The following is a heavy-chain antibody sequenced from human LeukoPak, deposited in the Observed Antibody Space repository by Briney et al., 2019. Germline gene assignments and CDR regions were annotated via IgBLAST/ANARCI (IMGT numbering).Heavy chain of an antibody. CDR2: IHYRGST. CDR1: GGSISSNY. J-gene: IGHJ5*02. V-gene: IGHV4-59*01. CDR3: ARSTLTRVRGTVDWFDP. Sequence: SETLSLTCSVSGGSISSNYWNWIRQPPGKGLEWIGYIHYRGSTNYNPSLKSRVTISVDTSKNQFSLKLSSVTAADTAVYFCARSTLTRVRGTVDWFDPWGQGTLVTVSS. D-gene: IGHD3-10*01.